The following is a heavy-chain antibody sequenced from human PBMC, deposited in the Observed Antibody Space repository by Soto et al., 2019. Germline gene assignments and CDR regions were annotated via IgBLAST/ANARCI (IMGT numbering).Heavy chain of an antibody. V-gene: IGHV3-73*01. CDR3: TRPGNWNDGVDY. J-gene: IGHJ4*02. D-gene: IGHD1-1*01. CDR2: IRSKANSYAT. Sequence: PGGSLRLSCAASGFTFSDYWMSWVRQAPGKGLEWVGRIRSKANSYATAYAASVKGRFTISRDDSKNTAYLQMNSLKTEDTAVYYCTRPGNWNDGVDYWGQGTLVTVSS. CDR1: GFTFSDYW.